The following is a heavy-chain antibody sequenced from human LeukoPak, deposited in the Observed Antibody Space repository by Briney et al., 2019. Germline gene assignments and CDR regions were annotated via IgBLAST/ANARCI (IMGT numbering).Heavy chain of an antibody. Sequence: SETLSLTCTVSGGSTSSTNYYWGWIRQPPGKGLEWIGSIYYSGNTYYTPSLKSRVTISVDTSKNQFSLKLSSVTAADTAVYYCASGSYFRIGSFDYWGQGTLVTVSS. D-gene: IGHD1-26*01. CDR3: ASGSYFRIGSFDY. V-gene: IGHV4-39*07. CDR1: GGSTSSTNYY. J-gene: IGHJ4*02. CDR2: IYYSGNT.